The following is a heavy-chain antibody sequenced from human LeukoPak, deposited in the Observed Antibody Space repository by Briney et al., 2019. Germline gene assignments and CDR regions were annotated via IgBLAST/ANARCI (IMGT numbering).Heavy chain of an antibody. CDR3: ARGLIDYDYDSSGQGGDY. CDR1: GYTFTSYA. Sequence: ASVKVSCKASGYTFTSYAMNWVRQATGQGLEWMGWMNPNSGNTGYAQKFQGRVTMTRNTSISTAYMELSSLRSEDTAVYYCARGLIDYDYDSSGQGGDYWGQGTLVTVSS. J-gene: IGHJ4*02. CDR2: MNPNSGNT. D-gene: IGHD3-22*01. V-gene: IGHV1-8*02.